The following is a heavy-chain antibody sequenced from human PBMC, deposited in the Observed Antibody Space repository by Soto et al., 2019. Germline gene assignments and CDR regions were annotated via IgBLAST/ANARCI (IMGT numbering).Heavy chain of an antibody. V-gene: IGHV4-31*03. D-gene: IGHD6-13*01. Sequence: QVQLQESGPGLMKPSQTLSLTCTVSGGSISSGGYYWSWIRQHPGKGLEWIGYIYYSGSTYYNPSLKSRVTISVDTSKNQFSLKLSSVTAADTAVYYCARELAAAGPAGYFDLWGRGTLVTVSS. J-gene: IGHJ2*01. CDR1: GGSISSGGYY. CDR3: ARELAAAGPAGYFDL. CDR2: IYYSGST.